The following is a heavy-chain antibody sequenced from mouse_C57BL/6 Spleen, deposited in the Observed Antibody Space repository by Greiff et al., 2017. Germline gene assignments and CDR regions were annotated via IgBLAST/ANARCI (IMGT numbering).Heavy chain of an antibody. CDR1: GYSITSGYY. CDR3: AREDGSSYNYAMDY. CDR2: ISYDGSN. V-gene: IGHV3-6*01. D-gene: IGHD1-1*01. Sequence: VQLKESGPGLVKPSQSLSLTCSVTGYSITSGYYWNWIRQFPGNKLEWMGYISYDGSNNYNPSLKNRISITRDTSKNQFFLKLNSVTTEDTATYYCAREDGSSYNYAMDYWGQGTSVTVSS. J-gene: IGHJ4*01.